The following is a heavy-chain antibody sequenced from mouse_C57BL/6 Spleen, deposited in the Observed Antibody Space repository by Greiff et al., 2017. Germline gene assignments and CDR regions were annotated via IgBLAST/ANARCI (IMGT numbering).Heavy chain of an antibody. Sequence: QVQLQQPGAELVRPGASVKVSCKASGYTFTSYWMHWVKQRPGHGLEWIGRIYPSDSDTNYNQKFKGKATLTADKSSSTAYMQLSSLTSEDSAVYYCTMAYHGRDYWGQGTTVTVSS. J-gene: IGHJ2*01. CDR2: IYPSDSDT. D-gene: IGHD2-10*01. V-gene: IGHV1-74*01. CDR3: TMAYHGRDY. CDR1: GYTFTSYW.